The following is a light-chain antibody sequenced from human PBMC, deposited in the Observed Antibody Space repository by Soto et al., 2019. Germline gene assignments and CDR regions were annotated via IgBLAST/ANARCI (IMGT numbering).Light chain of an antibody. CDR2: EVS. Sequence: QSALTQPASVSGSPGQSITIFCTGTSSDVGGYNYVSWYQHHPGKASKLMIYEVSTRPSGVSNRFSGSKSGTTASLTISVLQADDEADYYCNSYTSSTTLVFGVGTKLTVL. CDR3: NSYTSSTTLV. V-gene: IGLV2-14*01. CDR1: SSDVGGYNY. J-gene: IGLJ2*01.